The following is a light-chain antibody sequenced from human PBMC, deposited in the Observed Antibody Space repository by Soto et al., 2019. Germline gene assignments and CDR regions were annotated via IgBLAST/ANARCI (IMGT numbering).Light chain of an antibody. V-gene: IGLV2-8*01. Sequence: QSALTQPPSASGSPGQSVTISCTGSSSDVGGYNYVSWYQHHPGKAPKLMIYEVSERPSGVPDRFSGSKSGNTASLTVSGLQADDEADYYCSSYAGSNNLVFGGGIKVTVL. CDR2: EVS. CDR3: SSYAGSNNLV. CDR1: SSDVGGYNY. J-gene: IGLJ2*01.